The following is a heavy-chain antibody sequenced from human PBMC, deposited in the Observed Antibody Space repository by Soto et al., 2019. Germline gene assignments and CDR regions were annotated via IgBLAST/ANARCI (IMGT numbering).Heavy chain of an antibody. J-gene: IGHJ6*02. D-gene: IGHD4-4*01. V-gene: IGHV1-69*04. CDR2: IIPILGIA. CDR1: GGTFSSYT. CDR3: AREASTVTKSDYYYYGMDV. Sequence: ASVKVSCKASGGTFSSYTISWVRQAPGQGLEWVGRIIPILGIANYAQKFQGRVTITADKSTSTAYMELSSLRSEDTAVYYCAREASTVTKSDYYYYGMDVWGQGTTVTVSS.